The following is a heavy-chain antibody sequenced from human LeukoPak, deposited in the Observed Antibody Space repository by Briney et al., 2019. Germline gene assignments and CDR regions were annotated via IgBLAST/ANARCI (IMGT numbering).Heavy chain of an antibody. CDR3: ARLDYYGSGSYDH. J-gene: IGHJ4*02. CDR1: GGSFSGYY. D-gene: IGHD3-10*01. V-gene: IGHV4-34*01. CDR2: INHSGST. Sequence: PSETLSLTCAVYGGSFSGYYWSWIRQPPGKGLEWIGEINHSGSTNYNPSLKSRVTISVDTSKNQFSLKLSPVTAADTAVYYCARLDYYGSGSYDHWGQGTLVTVSS.